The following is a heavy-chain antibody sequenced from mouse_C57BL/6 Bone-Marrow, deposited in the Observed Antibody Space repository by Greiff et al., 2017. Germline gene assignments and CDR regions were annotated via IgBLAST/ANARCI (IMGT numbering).Heavy chain of an antibody. CDR3: TRGGDYGQGFDY. V-gene: IGHV5-9-1*02. CDR1: GFTFSSYA. CDR2: ISSGGDYI. J-gene: IGHJ2*01. D-gene: IGHD1-1*01. Sequence: EVQLVESGEGLVKPGGSLKLSCAASGFTFSSYAMSWVRQTPEKRLEWVAYISSGGDYIYYADTVKGRFTISRDNARNTLYLQMSSLKSEDTAMYYCTRGGDYGQGFDYGGQGTTLTVSS.